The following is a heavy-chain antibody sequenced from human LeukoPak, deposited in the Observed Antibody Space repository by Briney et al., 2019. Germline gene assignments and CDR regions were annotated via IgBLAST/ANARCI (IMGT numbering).Heavy chain of an antibody. D-gene: IGHD1-1*01. CDR1: GFTFSSSW. CDR3: VRGSGGTPEF. Sequence: GGSLRLSYAASGFTFSSSWMHWVRQAPEKGLVWVSRINADGSITSHADSVKDRFTISRDNAKSTLYLQMNSLRAEDTAVYHCVRGSGGTPEFWGQGTRVTVSS. CDR2: INADGSIT. V-gene: IGHV3-74*01. J-gene: IGHJ4*02.